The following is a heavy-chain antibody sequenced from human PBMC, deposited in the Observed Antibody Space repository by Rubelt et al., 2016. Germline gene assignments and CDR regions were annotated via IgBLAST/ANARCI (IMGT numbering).Heavy chain of an antibody. CDR3: ARGESAYCGGDCYPFDY. CDR1: GFTFSKAW. J-gene: IGHJ4*02. D-gene: IGHD2-21*02. CDR2: IWYDGVNK. V-gene: IGHV3-33*08. Sequence: VQLVEPGGGLVEPGESLRLSCTVSGFTFSKAWMNWVRQAPGKGLEWVAVIWYDGVNKYYGDSVKGRFIISRDNSKNTQYLQMNNLRAEDTAVYYCARGESAYCGGDCYPFDYWGQGTLVTVSS.